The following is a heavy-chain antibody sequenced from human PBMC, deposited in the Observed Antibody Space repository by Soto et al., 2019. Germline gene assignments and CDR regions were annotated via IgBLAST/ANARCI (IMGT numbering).Heavy chain of an antibody. D-gene: IGHD5-18*01. CDR1: GDSVSSDNYY. Sequence: QVQLQESGPGLVKPSETLSLTCTVSGDSVSSDNYYWTWIRQPPGKGLEWIGYIYSSGSTNYNPSLKSRVTISLDTSPNQFSLKLTSVTAADTAVYYCARDIRGYSRAFDYWGQGALVTVSS. J-gene: IGHJ4*02. V-gene: IGHV4-61*01. CDR3: ARDIRGYSRAFDY. CDR2: IYSSGST.